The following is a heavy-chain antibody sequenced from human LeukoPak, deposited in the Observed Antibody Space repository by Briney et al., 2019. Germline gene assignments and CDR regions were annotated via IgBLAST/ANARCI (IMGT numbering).Heavy chain of an antibody. D-gene: IGHD3-3*01. J-gene: IGHJ4*02. CDR1: GGSISSYY. CDR2: IYYSGST. V-gene: IGHV4-59*08. CDR3: ARQADFWSNYYDY. Sequence: PSETLSLTCTVSGGSISSYYWSWIRQPPGKGLEWIGYIYYSGSTNYNPSLKSRVTISVDTSKNQFSLKLSSVTAADTAAYYCARQADFWSNYYDYWGQGTLVTVSS.